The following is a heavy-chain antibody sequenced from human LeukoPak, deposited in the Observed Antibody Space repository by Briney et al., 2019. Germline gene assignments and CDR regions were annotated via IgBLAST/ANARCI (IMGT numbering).Heavy chain of an antibody. D-gene: IGHD1-26*01. CDR1: GFTLSSYG. Sequence: QPGGSLRLSCAASGFTLSSYGMPWVRQAPGKGLEWVAVISYDGSNKYYADSVKGRFTISRDNSKNTLYLQMNSLRAEDTAVYYCAKVGGSYSDAFDIWGQGTMVTVSS. CDR2: ISYDGSNK. V-gene: IGHV3-30*18. J-gene: IGHJ3*02. CDR3: AKVGGSYSDAFDI.